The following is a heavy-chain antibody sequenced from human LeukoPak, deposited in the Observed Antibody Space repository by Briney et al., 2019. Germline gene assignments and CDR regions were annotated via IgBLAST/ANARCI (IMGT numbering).Heavy chain of an antibody. CDR1: GFTFSSYS. V-gene: IGHV3-21*01. D-gene: IGHD6-19*01. CDR2: ISSSSSYI. Sequence: GGSLRLSCAASGFTFSSYSMNWVRQAPGKGLEWVSSISSSSSYIYYADSVKGRFTISRDNSKNTLYLQMNSLRGEDTAVYYCARERNLEIAVAGTIFDYWGQGTLVTVSS. J-gene: IGHJ4*02. CDR3: ARERNLEIAVAGTIFDY.